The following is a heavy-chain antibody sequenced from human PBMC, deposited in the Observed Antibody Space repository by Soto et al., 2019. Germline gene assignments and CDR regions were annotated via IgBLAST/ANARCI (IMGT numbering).Heavy chain of an antibody. V-gene: IGHV1-3*05. J-gene: IGHJ4*02. CDR1: GYTFTSYA. CDR3: VHSSGYYSFDY. CDR2: INAGNGNT. D-gene: IGHD3-22*01. Sequence: QVQLVQSGAEEKKPGASVKVSCKASGYTFTSYAMHCVRQAPGQRLEWMGWINAGNGNTKYSQKFQGRVTITRDTSASTAYMELSSLRSEDTAVYYCVHSSGYYSFDYWGQGTLVTVSS.